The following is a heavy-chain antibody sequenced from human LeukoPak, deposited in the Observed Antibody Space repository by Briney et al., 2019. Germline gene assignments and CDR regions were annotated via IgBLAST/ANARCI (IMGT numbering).Heavy chain of an antibody. CDR3: ARESSGYRFDY. CDR1: GFTFSSYA. CDR2: ISYDGSNK. J-gene: IGHJ4*02. D-gene: IGHD3-16*02. V-gene: IGHV3-30-3*01. Sequence: HPGGSLRLSCAASGFTFSSYAMHWVRQAPGKGLEWVAVISYDGSNKYYADSVKGRFTISRDNSKNTLYLQMNSLRAEDTAVYYCARESSGYRFDYWGQGTLVTVSS.